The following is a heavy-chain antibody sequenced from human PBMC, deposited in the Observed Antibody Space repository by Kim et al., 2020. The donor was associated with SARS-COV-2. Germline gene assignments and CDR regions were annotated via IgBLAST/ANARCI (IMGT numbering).Heavy chain of an antibody. CDR2: T. V-gene: IGHV4-59*08. D-gene: IGHD1-7*01. Sequence: TNYTPTLKSRVTISVDTSKNQFSLKLSSVTAADTAVYYCARQTISWAFDIWGQGTMVTVSS. CDR3: ARQTISWAFDI. J-gene: IGHJ3*02.